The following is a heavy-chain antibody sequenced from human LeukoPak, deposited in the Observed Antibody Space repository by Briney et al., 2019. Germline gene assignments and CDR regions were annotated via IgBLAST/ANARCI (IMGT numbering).Heavy chain of an antibody. CDR2: ISSSGSTI. Sequence: GGSVRLSCAASGYTFSDYYMSWIRQAPGKGLEWVSYISSSGSTIYYADSVKGRFTISRDNAKNSLYLQMNSLRAEDTAVYYGARAPSYIRGSSYRFNYWGQGSLVTVSS. J-gene: IGHJ4*02. V-gene: IGHV3-11*04. CDR1: GYTFSDYY. D-gene: IGHD5-18*01. CDR3: ARAPSYIRGSSYRFNY.